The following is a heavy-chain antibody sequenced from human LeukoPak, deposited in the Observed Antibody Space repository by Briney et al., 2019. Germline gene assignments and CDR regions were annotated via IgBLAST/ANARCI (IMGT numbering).Heavy chain of an antibody. J-gene: IGHJ3*02. CDR1: GFTFSSYG. D-gene: IGHD6-19*01. V-gene: IGHV3-30*18. CDR2: ISYDGSNK. Sequence: GGSLRLSCAASGFTFSSYGMHWVRQAPGKGLEWVAVISYDGSNKYYADSVKGRFTISRDNSKNTLYLQMNSLRTEDTAVYYCAKGQGSSGWYAFDIWGQGTMVTVSS. CDR3: AKGQGSSGWYAFDI.